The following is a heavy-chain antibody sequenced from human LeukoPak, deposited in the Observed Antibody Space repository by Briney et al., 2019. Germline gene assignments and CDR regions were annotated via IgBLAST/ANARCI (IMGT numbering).Heavy chain of an antibody. CDR3: VRGGPYGDYDAY. J-gene: IGHJ4*02. CDR2: ISSSTIYI. V-gene: IGHV3-21*01. D-gene: IGHD4-17*01. Sequence: KPGGSLRLSCAASGFTFSSYNMNWVRPAPGKGLEWVSFISSSTIYIYFADSLKGRFTISRDNAKNSLYLQMDSLRVEDTAVYYCVRGGPYGDYDAYWGQGTLVTVSS. CDR1: GFTFSSYN.